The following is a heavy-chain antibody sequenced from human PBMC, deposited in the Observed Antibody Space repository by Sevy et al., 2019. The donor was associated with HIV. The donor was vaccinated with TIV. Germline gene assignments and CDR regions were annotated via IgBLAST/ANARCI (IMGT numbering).Heavy chain of an antibody. D-gene: IGHD6-13*01. CDR2: FYFGGSA. CDR1: GASISSNTYY. CDR3: AREGPRIAQLDN. V-gene: IGHV4-39*02. J-gene: IGHJ4*02. Sequence: SETLSLTCTVSGASISSNTYYWGWIRQPPGKDLDWIGSFYFGGSAYYNPSLKGRVTISLDTSKNQFSLKVRSVTATDTAVYYCAREGPRIAQLDNWGQGTLVTVSS.